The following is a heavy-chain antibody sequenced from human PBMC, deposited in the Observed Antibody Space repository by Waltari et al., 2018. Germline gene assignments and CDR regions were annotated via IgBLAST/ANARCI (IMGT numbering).Heavy chain of an antibody. V-gene: IGHV1-69*13. D-gene: IGHD4-17*01. CDR2: IIPIFGTA. Sequence: QVQLVQSGAEVKKPGSSVKVSCKASGGTFSSYAISWVRQAPGQGLEWMGGIIPIFGTANYAQKFQGRVTMTADESTSTAYMGLSSLRSEDTAVYYCATDYGDPQIVNWFDPWGQGTLVTVSS. CDR1: GGTFSSYA. J-gene: IGHJ5*02. CDR3: ATDYGDPQIVNWFDP.